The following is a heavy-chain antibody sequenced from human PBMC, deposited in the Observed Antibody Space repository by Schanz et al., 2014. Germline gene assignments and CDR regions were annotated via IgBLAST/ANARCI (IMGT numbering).Heavy chain of an antibody. V-gene: IGHV3-21*01. CDR2: ISSSGSYI. J-gene: IGHJ4*02. CDR3: AIIGVMVAVAGTRADY. Sequence: EGQLAESGGGLVQPGGSLRLSCAASGFTISSYSMNWVRQAPGKGLEWVSSISSSGSYIYYADSVKGRFSISRDNAKNSLFLQMNRLRAEDTALYYCAIIGVMVAVAGTRADYWGQGTLVTVAS. D-gene: IGHD6-19*01. CDR1: GFTISSYS.